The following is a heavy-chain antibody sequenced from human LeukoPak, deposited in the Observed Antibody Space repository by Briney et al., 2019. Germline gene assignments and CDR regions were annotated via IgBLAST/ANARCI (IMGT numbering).Heavy chain of an antibody. Sequence: GGSLRLSCAASGFTFENYAMHWIRQAPGKGLEWVSGINWKSGSVGYVDSVKGRFTISRDNANNSLYLQMNSLRAEDTALYYCAKDRWGDILTGFSHFDNWGQGARVTVSP. CDR1: GFTFENYA. D-gene: IGHD3-9*01. V-gene: IGHV3-9*01. CDR3: AKDRWGDILTGFSHFDN. CDR2: INWKSGSV. J-gene: IGHJ4*02.